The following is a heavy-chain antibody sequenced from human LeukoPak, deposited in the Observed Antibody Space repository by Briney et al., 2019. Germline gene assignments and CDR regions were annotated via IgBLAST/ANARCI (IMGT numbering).Heavy chain of an antibody. V-gene: IGHV4-38-2*01. CDR2: IYHSGTT. Sequence: SETLSLTCAVSGYSISSGYYRGWIRQPPGKGLEWIGSIYHSGTTHYNPSLKSRVTISVDTSKNQFSLKLSSVTAADTAIYYCARVLGGSSPFDYWGQGTLVTVSS. D-gene: IGHD1-26*01. CDR3: ARVLGGSSPFDY. J-gene: IGHJ4*02. CDR1: GYSISSGYY.